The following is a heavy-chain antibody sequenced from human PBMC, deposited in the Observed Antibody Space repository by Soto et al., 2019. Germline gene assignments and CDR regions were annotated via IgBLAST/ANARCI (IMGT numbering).Heavy chain of an antibody. V-gene: IGHV3-48*01. Sequence: EVQLVEFGGGLVQPGGSLRLSCAASGFTFSSYSMNWVRQAPGKGLEWVSYISSSSGPIYYADSVKGRFTISRDNAKNSLYLQMNSLRAEDTAVYYCARGWLGGVASIRGDYWGQETLVTVSS. J-gene: IGHJ4*02. CDR2: ISSSSGPI. CDR1: GFTFSSYS. CDR3: ARGWLGGVASIRGDY. D-gene: IGHD5-12*01.